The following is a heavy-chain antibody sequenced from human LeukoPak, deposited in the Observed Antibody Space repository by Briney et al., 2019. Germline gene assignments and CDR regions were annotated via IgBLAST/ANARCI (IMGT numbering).Heavy chain of an antibody. V-gene: IGHV3-23*01. Sequence: PGGSLRLSCAVSGFTFSDYYMSWIRQAPGKGLEWVSAISGSGGSTYYADSVKGRFTISRDNSKNTLYLQMNSLRAEDTAVYYCAKGVLEAAAGHFDYWGQGTLVTVSS. CDR2: ISGSGGST. D-gene: IGHD6-13*01. CDR3: AKGVLEAAAGHFDY. CDR1: GFTFSDYY. J-gene: IGHJ4*02.